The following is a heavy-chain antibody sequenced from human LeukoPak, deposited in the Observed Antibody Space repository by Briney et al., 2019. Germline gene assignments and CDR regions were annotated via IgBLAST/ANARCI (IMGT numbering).Heavy chain of an antibody. CDR3: ARAYSYVSIDP. V-gene: IGHV1-2*02. CDR1: GYTFTGYY. D-gene: IGHD5-18*01. Sequence: ASVKVSCKASGYTFTGYYMHWGRQGPGQGLEWMGWINPNSGGTNYAQKFQGRVTMTRDTSISTAYMELSRLRSDDTAVYYCARAYSYVSIDPWGQGTLVTVSS. J-gene: IGHJ5*02. CDR2: INPNSGGT.